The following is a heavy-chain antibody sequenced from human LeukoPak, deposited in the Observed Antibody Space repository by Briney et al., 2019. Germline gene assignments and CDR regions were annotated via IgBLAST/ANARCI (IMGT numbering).Heavy chain of an antibody. CDR2: IYYSGST. CDR1: GGSISSSSYY. D-gene: IGHD3-16*01. V-gene: IGHV4-39*07. J-gene: IGHJ6*03. Sequence: SETLSLTCTVSGGSISSSSYYWGWIRQPPGKGLEWIGTIYYSGSTYYNPSLKSRVTISVDTSKNQFSLRLYSVTAADTAVYYCARDVSSASFTYYYYYMDVWGKGTTVTVSS. CDR3: ARDVSSASFTYYYYYMDV.